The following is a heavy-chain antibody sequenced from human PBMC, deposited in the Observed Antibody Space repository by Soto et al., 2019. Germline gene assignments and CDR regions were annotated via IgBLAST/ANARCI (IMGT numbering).Heavy chain of an antibody. V-gene: IGHV3-30*18. D-gene: IGHD7-27*01. CDR1: GFTFSSYG. CDR3: AKASPFLGGFDY. CDR2: ISYDGSNK. J-gene: IGHJ4*02. Sequence: QVQLVESGGGVVQPGRSLRLSCAASGFTFSSYGMHWVRQAPCKGLEWVAVISYDGSNKYYADAVQSRFTISRDNSKNTMYLQMNSLRAEDTAVYYCAKASPFLGGFDYWGQGTLVTVSS.